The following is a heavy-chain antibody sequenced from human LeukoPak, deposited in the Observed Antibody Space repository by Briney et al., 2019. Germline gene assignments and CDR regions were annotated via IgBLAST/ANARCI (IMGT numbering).Heavy chain of an antibody. V-gene: IGHV3-53*05. J-gene: IGHJ4*02. Sequence: GGSLRLSCAASEFTVSSKFMSWVRQAPGKGLEWVSFIYSAGSTYYADSVKGRFTISRDNSKNSLYLQMNSLRAEDTALYYCAKTSVGATSFDYWGQGTLVTVSS. D-gene: IGHD1-26*01. CDR2: IYSAGST. CDR1: EFTVSSKF. CDR3: AKTSVGATSFDY.